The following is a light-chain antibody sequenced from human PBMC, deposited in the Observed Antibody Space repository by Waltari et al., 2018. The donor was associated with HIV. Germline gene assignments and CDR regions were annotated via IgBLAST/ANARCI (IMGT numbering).Light chain of an antibody. CDR3: SSYTANSRI. V-gene: IGLV2-14*03. J-gene: IGLJ2*01. CDR2: DVS. Sequence: QSALTQPASVFGSLGPPITISCTGTSSDVAGHNSVSWYQQHPGKAPKLFISDVSHRPSGVSNRFSGSKSGNTASLTISGLQAEDESDYYCSSYTANSRIFGGGTRLTVL. CDR1: SSDVAGHNS.